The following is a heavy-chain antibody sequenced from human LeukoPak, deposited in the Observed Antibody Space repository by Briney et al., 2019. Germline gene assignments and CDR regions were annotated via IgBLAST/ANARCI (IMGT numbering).Heavy chain of an antibody. CDR2: ISSSSSYI. CDR3: ARGRRRIAAAGATPPAPYFDY. J-gene: IGHJ4*02. D-gene: IGHD6-13*01. V-gene: IGHV3-21*01. Sequence: GGSLRLSCAASGFTFSSYTMNWVRQAPGKGLEWVSSISSSSSYIYYADSVKGRFTISRDNAKNSLYLQMNSLRAEDTAVYYCARGRRRIAAAGATPPAPYFDYWGQGTLVTVSS. CDR1: GFTFSSYT.